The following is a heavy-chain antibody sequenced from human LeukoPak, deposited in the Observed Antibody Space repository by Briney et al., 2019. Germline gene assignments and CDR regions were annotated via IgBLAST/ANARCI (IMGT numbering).Heavy chain of an antibody. CDR2: INGDGSST. D-gene: IGHD3-22*01. CDR1: GFTLSNNW. CDR3: AREGPYYYDSSGENAFDI. J-gene: IGHJ3*02. V-gene: IGHV3-74*01. Sequence: GGSLRLSCAASGFTLSNNWMHWVRQAPGKGLVWVSRINGDGSSTSYADSVKGRFTISRDNAKNTLYLQMNSLRAEDTAVYYCAREGPYYYDSSGENAFDIWGQGTMVTVSS.